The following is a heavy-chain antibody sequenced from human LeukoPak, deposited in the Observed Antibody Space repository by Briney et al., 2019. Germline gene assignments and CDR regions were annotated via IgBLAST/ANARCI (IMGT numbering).Heavy chain of an antibody. V-gene: IGHV3-74*01. CDR2: INPGGSSI. CDR3: ARSNQADDY. CDR1: GFTFSSYW. D-gene: IGHD1-14*01. Sequence: GGSLRLSCAASGFTFSSYWMHWVRQVPGKGLVWVARINPGGSSITYADSVKGRFTISRDNAKNTLYLQMDSLRAEDTGVYYCARSNQADDYWGQGTLVTDSS. J-gene: IGHJ4*02.